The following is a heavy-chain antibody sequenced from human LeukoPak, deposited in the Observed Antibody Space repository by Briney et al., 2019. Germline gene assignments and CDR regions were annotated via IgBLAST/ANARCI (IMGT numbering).Heavy chain of an antibody. CDR2: INNDGTTT. D-gene: IGHD2-2*01. CDR1: GFTFGTHW. J-gene: IGHJ4*02. V-gene: IGHV3-74*01. Sequence: GGSLRLSCAASGFTFGTHWMHWVRRAPGKGLVWVSCINNDGTTTNYADSVKGRFTISRDNAKSTLYLQMNSLRAEDTAVYYCLSCISPNCYEFWGQGVPVTVSS. CDR3: LSCISPNCYEF.